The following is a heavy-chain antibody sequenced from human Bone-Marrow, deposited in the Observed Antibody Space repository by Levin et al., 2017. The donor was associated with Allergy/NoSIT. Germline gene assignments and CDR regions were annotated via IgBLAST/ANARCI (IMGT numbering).Heavy chain of an antibody. V-gene: IGHV1-8*01. J-gene: IGHJ6*02. D-gene: IGHD2-2*01. CDR3: ARGSRGGCCSTSCRSGYYYYGMDV. Sequence: ASVKVSCKASGYTFTSYDINWVRQATGQGLEWMGWMNPNSGNTGYAQKFQGRVTMTRNTSISTAYMELSSLRSEDTAVYYCARGSRGGCCSTSCRSGYYYYGMDVWGQGTTVTVSS. CDR1: GYTFTSYD. CDR2: MNPNSGNT.